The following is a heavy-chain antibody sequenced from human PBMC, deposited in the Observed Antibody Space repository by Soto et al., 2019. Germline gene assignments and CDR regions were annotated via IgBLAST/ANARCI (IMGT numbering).Heavy chain of an antibody. CDR3: ARDRVSYGGYFDY. J-gene: IGHJ4*02. Sequence: WIWIRQPPGKGLEWIGYVYYSGSTKYNPSLKSRVTISVDTSKNQFSLKLSSVTAADTAIYYCARDRVSYGGYFDYWGQGTLVTVSS. V-gene: IGHV4-59*01. D-gene: IGHD3-16*01. CDR2: VYYSGST.